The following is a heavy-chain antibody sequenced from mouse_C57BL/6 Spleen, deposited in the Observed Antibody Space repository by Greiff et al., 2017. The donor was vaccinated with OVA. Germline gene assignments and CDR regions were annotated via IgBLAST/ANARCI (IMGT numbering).Heavy chain of an antibody. CDR1: GYTFTDYY. J-gene: IGHJ3*01. Sequence: QVQLQQSGAELVRPGASVKLSCKASGYTFTDYYINWVKQRPGQGLEWIARFYPGSGNTYYNEKFKGKATLTAEKSSSTAYMQLSSLTSEDSAVYFCARGDGYDRFAYWGQGTLVTVSA. CDR2: FYPGSGNT. V-gene: IGHV1-76*01. D-gene: IGHD2-2*01. CDR3: ARGDGYDRFAY.